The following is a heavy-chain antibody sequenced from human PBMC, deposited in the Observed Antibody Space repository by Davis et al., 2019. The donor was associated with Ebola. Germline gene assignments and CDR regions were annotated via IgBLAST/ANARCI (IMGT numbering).Heavy chain of an antibody. CDR1: GFTFSTCA. CDR2: ISGSGGST. CDR3: ARDYGWGFEV. D-gene: IGHD3-10*01. J-gene: IGHJ3*01. Sequence: GESLKISCEASGFTFSTCAMSWVRQAPGKGLEWVSAISGSGGSTFYADSVKGRFTISRDNAKNSLYLQMNSLRAEDTAVYYCARDYGWGFEVWGQGTMVAVSA. V-gene: IGHV3-23*01.